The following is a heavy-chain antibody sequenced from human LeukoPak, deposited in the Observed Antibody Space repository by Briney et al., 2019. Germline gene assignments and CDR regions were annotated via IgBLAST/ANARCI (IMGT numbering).Heavy chain of an antibody. CDR3: ARGGLDYYDSSGYYPQYYFDY. CDR2: IFYSGST. J-gene: IGHJ4*02. CDR1: GGSISSYY. V-gene: IGHV4-59*01. D-gene: IGHD3-22*01. Sequence: SETLSLTCTVSGGSISSYYWSWIRQPPEKGLEWIGYIFYSGSTNYNPSLKSRVTISVDTSKNQFSLKLSSVTAADTAVYYCARGGLDYYDSSGYYPQYYFDYWGQGTLVTVSS.